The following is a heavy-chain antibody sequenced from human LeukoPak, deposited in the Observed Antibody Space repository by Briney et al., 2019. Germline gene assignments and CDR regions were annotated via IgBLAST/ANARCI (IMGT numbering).Heavy chain of an antibody. CDR3: ARAGYSRTGTMYYYYGMDV. CDR2: IGSSGSTI. D-gene: IGHD1-1*01. Sequence: GGSLRLSCAASGFTFSDYYMSWIRQAPGKGLEWVSYIGSSGSTIYYTDSVKGRFTISRDNAKNSLYLQMNSLRAEDTAVYYCARAGYSRTGTMYYYYGMDVWGQGTTVTVSS. CDR1: GFTFSDYY. V-gene: IGHV3-11*04. J-gene: IGHJ6*02.